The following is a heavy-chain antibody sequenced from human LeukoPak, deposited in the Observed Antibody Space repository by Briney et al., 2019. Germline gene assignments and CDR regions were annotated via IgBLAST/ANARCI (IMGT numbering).Heavy chain of an antibody. CDR3: ARELLDGYSYGSSYYFDY. D-gene: IGHD5-18*01. CDR2: IYYSGST. J-gene: IGHJ4*02. CDR1: GGSISSYY. Sequence: PSETLSLTCTVSGGSISSYYWSWIRQPPGKGLEWIGYIYYSGSTNYNPSLKSRVTISVDTSKNQFSLKLSSVTAADTAVYYCARELLDGYSYGSSYYFDYWGQGTLVTVSS. V-gene: IGHV4-59*01.